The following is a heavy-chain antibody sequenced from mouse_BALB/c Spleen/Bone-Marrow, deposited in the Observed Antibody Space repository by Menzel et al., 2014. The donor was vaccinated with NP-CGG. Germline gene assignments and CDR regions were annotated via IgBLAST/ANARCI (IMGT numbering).Heavy chain of an antibody. J-gene: IGHJ4*01. Sequence: EVQVVESGGGLVKPGGSLKLSCAASGFTFSSYAMSWVRQTPEKRLEWVASTSSGGSTYYPDSVKGRFTISRDNARNILYLQMSSLRSEDTAMYYCARARFYYGKLVDYWGQGTSVTVSS. D-gene: IGHD1-1*01. CDR1: GFTFSSYA. CDR2: TSSGGST. V-gene: IGHV5-6-5*01. CDR3: ARARFYYGKLVDY.